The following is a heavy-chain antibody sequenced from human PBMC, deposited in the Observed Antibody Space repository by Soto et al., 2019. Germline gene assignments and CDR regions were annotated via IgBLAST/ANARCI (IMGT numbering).Heavy chain of an antibody. V-gene: IGHV3-21*04. CDR2: ISSSSSYI. J-gene: IGHJ6*02. Sequence: NLGGSLRLSFAASGFTFSSYSMNWVRQAPGKGLEWVSSISSSSSYIYYADSVKGRFTISRDNAKNSLYLQMNSLRAEDTAVYYCATAKDAFRLLEWRRYYYGMEVWGQGKTVTGPS. CDR1: GFTFSSYS. CDR3: ATAKDAFRLLEWRRYYYGMEV. D-gene: IGHD3-3*01.